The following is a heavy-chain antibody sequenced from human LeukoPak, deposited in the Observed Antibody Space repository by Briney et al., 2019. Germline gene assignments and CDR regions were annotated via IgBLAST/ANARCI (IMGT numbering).Heavy chain of an antibody. CDR1: GFAFDEHG. D-gene: IGHD2-2*01. CDR2: INWSGGST. V-gene: IGHV3-20*04. CDR3: ARDQGYCTSASCRGDAFDV. Sequence: GGSLRLSCTASGFAFDEHGMSWVRQVPGKGLEWVSGINWSGGSTGYADPLRGRFTISRDNAKNSLSLQINSLRAEDTAVYYCARDQGYCTSASCRGDAFDVWGQGSMISVSS. J-gene: IGHJ3*01.